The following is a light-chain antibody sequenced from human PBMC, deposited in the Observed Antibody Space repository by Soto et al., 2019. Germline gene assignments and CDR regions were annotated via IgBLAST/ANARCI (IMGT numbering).Light chain of an antibody. V-gene: IGKV1-5*01. J-gene: IGKJ1*01. CDR1: QSISNR. CDR3: QQYNTYWT. Sequence: GDRVTINCRASQSISNRLAWYQQKPGKAPKVLIYDVSNLETGVPSRFSGSGSGTEFTLTISSLQPDDFATYYCQQYNTYWTFGQGTKVDIK. CDR2: DVS.